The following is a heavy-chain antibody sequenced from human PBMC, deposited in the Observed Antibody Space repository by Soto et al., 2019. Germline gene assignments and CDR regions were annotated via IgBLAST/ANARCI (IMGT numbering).Heavy chain of an antibody. CDR1: GFSFSNYW. Sequence: EVQLVESGGGLVQPGGSLRLSCAASGFSFSNYWMTWVRQAPGKGLEWVANIKRDGSGGSYLDSVRGRFTVARDDAKNSRYIQMDSLRAEDTALYYCARDVSPGSRSLYLDAFDIWGQGTMVTVSS. CDR3: ARDVSPGSRSLYLDAFDI. V-gene: IGHV3-7*04. J-gene: IGHJ3*02. CDR2: IKRDGSGG. D-gene: IGHD3-10*01.